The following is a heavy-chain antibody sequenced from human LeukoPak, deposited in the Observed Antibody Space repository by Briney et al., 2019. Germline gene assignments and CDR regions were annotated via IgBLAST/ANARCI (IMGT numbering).Heavy chain of an antibody. CDR1: GYSISSGYY. D-gene: IGHD3-3*01. V-gene: IGHV4-38-2*02. CDR3: AGAWSRNDAFDI. CDR2: IYHSGST. J-gene: IGHJ3*02. Sequence: SETLSLTCTVSGYSISSGYYWGWIRQPPGKGLEWIGSIYHSGSTYCNPSLKSRVTISVDTSKNQSSLKLSSVTAADTAVYYCAGAWSRNDAFDIWGQGTMVTVSS.